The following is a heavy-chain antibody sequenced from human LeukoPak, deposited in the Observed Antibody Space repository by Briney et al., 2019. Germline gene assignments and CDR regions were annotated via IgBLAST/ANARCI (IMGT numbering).Heavy chain of an antibody. D-gene: IGHD6-19*01. J-gene: IGHJ4*02. CDR2: ISSSSSYI. CDR1: GFTFSSYS. Sequence: GGSLRLSCAASGFTFSSYSMNWVRQAPGKGLEWVSSISSSSSYIYYADSVKGRFTISRDNAKNSLYLQMNSLRAEDTAVYYCARDRISQWLTPLGYWGRGTLVTVSS. V-gene: IGHV3-21*01. CDR3: ARDRISQWLTPLGY.